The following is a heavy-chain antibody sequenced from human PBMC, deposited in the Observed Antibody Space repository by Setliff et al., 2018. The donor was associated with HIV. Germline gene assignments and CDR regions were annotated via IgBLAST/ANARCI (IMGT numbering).Heavy chain of an antibody. Sequence: SVKVSCKASGYTFTSNFMHWVRQAPGQGLEWMGGIIPIFGTANYAQKFKGRVTITADKSTSTVYMELRSLRSEDTAVYYCARDHDSSAYTYFDYWGQGTLVTVSS. CDR1: GYTFTSNF. D-gene: IGHD3-22*01. CDR2: IIPIFGTA. J-gene: IGHJ4*02. V-gene: IGHV1-69*06. CDR3: ARDHDSSAYTYFDY.